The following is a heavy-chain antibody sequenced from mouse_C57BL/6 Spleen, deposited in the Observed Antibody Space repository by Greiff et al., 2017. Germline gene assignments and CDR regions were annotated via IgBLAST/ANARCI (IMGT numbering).Heavy chain of an antibody. Sequence: EVKLQQSGPELVKPGASVKISCKASGYTFTDYYMNWVKQSHGKSLEWIGDINPNNGGTSYNQKFKGKATLTVDKSSSTAYMELRSLTSEDSAVYYCARSHTLSMDYWGQGTSVTVSS. CDR2: INPNNGGT. J-gene: IGHJ4*01. D-gene: IGHD5-1-1*01. CDR3: ARSHTLSMDY. V-gene: IGHV1-26*01. CDR1: GYTFTDYY.